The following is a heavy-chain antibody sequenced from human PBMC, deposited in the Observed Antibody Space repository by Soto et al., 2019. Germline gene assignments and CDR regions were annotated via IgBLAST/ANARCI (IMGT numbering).Heavy chain of an antibody. CDR2: ISGSGGST. D-gene: IGHD1-26*01. J-gene: IGHJ4*02. Sequence: GGSLSLSCAASGFTFSSYSMSWVRQAPGKGLEWVSAISGSGGSTYYADSVKGRFTISRDNSKNTLNLQMNSLRAEDTAVYYCAKAKNPSLFFFSNTSTSGIHYCGQGTLLTISS. CDR3: AKAKNPSLFFFSNTSTSGIHY. CDR1: GFTFSSYS. V-gene: IGHV3-23*01.